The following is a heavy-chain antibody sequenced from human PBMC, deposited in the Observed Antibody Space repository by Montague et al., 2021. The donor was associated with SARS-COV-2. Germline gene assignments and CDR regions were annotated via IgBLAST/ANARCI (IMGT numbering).Heavy chain of an antibody. CDR1: GDSVSSNNAA. CDR2: TCYRSEWYF. CDR3: ARYSYSGTYFGLNDAFDI. J-gene: IGHJ3*02. Sequence: CAISGDSVSSNNAAWNWIRQSPSRGLEWLGRTCYRSEWYFDYAISLRGRITINPDTSKNQFSLQLDSVTLDGTAVYYCARYSYSGTYFGLNDAFDIWGQGTLVTVPS. V-gene: IGHV6-1*01. D-gene: IGHD1-26*01.